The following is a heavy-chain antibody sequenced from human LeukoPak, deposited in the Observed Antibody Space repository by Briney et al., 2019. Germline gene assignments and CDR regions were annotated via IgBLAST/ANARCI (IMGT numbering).Heavy chain of an antibody. CDR3: ARDEGYGGNSDY. CDR2: IYYSGST. Sequence: SETLSLTCTVSGGSISSYYWSWIRQPPGKGLEWIGYIYYSGSTNYNPSLKSRVTVSVDTSKNQFSLKLSSVTAADTAVYYCARDEGYGGNSDYWGQGTLVTVSS. CDR1: GGSISSYY. J-gene: IGHJ4*02. V-gene: IGHV4-59*01. D-gene: IGHD4-23*01.